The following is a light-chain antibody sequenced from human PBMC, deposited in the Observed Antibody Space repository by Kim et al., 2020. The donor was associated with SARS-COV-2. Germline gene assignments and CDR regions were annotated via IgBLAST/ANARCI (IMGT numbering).Light chain of an antibody. CDR2: GKN. Sequence: SSELTQDPAVSVALGQTVRITCQGDSLRSYYATWYLQKPGQAPILVTYGKNNRPSVIPDRFSGSSSGNTASLTITGTQAGDEADYYCNSRDSNDNVVFGG. CDR1: SLRSYY. V-gene: IGLV3-19*01. CDR3: NSRDSNDNVV. J-gene: IGLJ2*01.